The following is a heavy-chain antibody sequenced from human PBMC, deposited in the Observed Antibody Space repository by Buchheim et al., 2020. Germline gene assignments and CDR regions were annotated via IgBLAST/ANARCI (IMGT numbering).Heavy chain of an antibody. CDR3: ARHTFICSSASCYFDY. J-gene: IGHJ4*02. D-gene: IGHD2-2*01. Sequence: QLQLQESGPGLVKPSETLSLTCAVSGGSITSNTYHWGWIRQPPGKGLEWIGSASYSGNPYYNPSVKSRVAISADSSKNQFFLRLSSVTAADTALYYCARHTFICSSASCYFDYWGQGTL. V-gene: IGHV4-39*01. CDR2: ASYSGNP. CDR1: GGSITSNTYH.